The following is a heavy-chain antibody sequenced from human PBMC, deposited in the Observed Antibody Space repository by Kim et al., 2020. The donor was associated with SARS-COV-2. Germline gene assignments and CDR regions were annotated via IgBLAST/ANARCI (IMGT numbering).Heavy chain of an antibody. J-gene: IGHJ6*02. CDR2: IDPSDSYT. D-gene: IGHD1-26*01. CDR1: GYSFTSYW. Sequence: GESLKISCKGSGYSFTSYWISWVRQMPGKGLEWMGRIDPSDSYTNYSPSFQGHVTISADKSISTAYLQWSSLKASDTAMYYCATWATHSGSYYINYYYGMDVWGQGTTVTVSS. V-gene: IGHV5-10-1*01. CDR3: ATWATHSGSYYINYYYGMDV.